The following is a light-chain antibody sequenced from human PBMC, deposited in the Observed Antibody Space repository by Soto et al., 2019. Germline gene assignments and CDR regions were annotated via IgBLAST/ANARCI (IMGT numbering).Light chain of an antibody. CDR3: LQHNSYPQT. V-gene: IGKV1-17*01. Sequence: DIQMTQSPSSLSASVGDRVTITCRASQGIRDALGWYQQKPGKAPKRLIYAASSLQSGVPSRFSGSGSCTEFTLTISSLQAEDFATYYCLQHNSYPQTFGQGTKVEI. CDR2: AAS. CDR1: QGIRDA. J-gene: IGKJ1*01.